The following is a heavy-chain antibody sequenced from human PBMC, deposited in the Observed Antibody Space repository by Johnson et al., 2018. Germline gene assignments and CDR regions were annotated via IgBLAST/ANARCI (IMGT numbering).Heavy chain of an antibody. D-gene: IGHD2-21*02. CDR3: ARDPPNCRGDCHAVDY. V-gene: IGHV3-33*01. CDR2: IWDDGTNE. J-gene: IGHJ4*02. CDR1: GFTFSTYV. Sequence: QVQLVQSGGGVVQPGTSLRLSCAASGFTFSTYVMHWVRQAPGKGLEWVTTIWDDGTNEYYAGSVKGRFTISRDNSKNTLYLHMNSLRAEDTAVYYCARDPPNCRGDCHAVDYWGQGTLVIVSS.